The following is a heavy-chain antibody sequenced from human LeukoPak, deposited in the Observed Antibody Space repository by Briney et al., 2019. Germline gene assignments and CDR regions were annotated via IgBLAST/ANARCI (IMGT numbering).Heavy chain of an antibody. J-gene: IGHJ4*02. CDR1: GYSFTSYW. CDR3: ARQTARDGYNPFDY. D-gene: IGHD5-24*01. Sequence: GESLKISCKGSGYSFTSYWIAWVRQMPGKGLEWMGIFYPSDSDTRYSPSFQGQVTFSADKSISTAYLQWSRLKASDTAMYYCARQTARDGYNPFDYWGQGTLVTVSS. CDR2: FYPSDSDT. V-gene: IGHV5-51*01.